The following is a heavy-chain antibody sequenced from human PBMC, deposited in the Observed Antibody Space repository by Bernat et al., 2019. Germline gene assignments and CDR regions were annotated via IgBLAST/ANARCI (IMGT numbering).Heavy chain of an antibody. D-gene: IGHD3-10*01. CDR2: MSGSGDST. Sequence: EVQLVESGGGFVQSGGSLRLSCAASGFSFSSYAMYWVRQAPGKGLEWVSAMSGSGDSTYYADSVKGRFSISRDISKNTLYLQLNSLRAEDTAIFYCARDVGPTVMVQGVISPWGQGTLVTVSS. CDR3: ARDVGPTVMVQGVISP. J-gene: IGHJ5*02. V-gene: IGHV3-23*04. CDR1: GFSFSSYA.